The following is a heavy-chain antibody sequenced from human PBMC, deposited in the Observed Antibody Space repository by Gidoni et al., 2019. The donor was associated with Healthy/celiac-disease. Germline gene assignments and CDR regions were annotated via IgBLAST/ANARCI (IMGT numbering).Heavy chain of an antibody. CDR1: GFTFSSYS. CDR2: ISSSSSYI. CDR3: ARCETSLHAFDI. V-gene: IGHV3-21*01. J-gene: IGHJ3*02. Sequence: EVQLVESGGGLVKPGRSLRLSCAASGFTFSSYSMNWVRQAPGKGLEWVSSISSSSSYIYYADSVKGRFTISRDNAKNSLYLQMNSLRAEDTAVYYCARCETSLHAFDIWGQGTMVTVSS.